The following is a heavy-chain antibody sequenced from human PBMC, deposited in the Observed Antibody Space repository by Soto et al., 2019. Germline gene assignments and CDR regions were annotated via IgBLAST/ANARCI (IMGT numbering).Heavy chain of an antibody. CDR2: IIPIFGTA. Sequence: SVKVSCKASGGTFSSYAISWVRQAPGQGLEWMGGIIPIFGTANYAQKFQGRVTITADESTSTAYMELSSLRSEDTAVYYCARDMTPSMIVVVITAAPRYYYGMDVWGQGTTVTVSS. CDR3: ARDMTPSMIVVVITAAPRYYYGMDV. J-gene: IGHJ6*02. V-gene: IGHV1-69*13. D-gene: IGHD3-22*01. CDR1: GGTFSSYA.